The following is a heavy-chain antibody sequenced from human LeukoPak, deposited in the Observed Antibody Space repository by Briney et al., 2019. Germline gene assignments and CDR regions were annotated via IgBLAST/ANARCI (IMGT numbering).Heavy chain of an antibody. CDR3: ARSSPAYDGSGFPLAGAPATFDS. J-gene: IGHJ4*02. V-gene: IGHV4-30-4*01. D-gene: IGHD3-22*01. CDR1: GGSISSGDYF. Sequence: SQTLSLTCSVSGGSISSGDYFWSWIRQPPGKGLEWIGYIHHSGSTYYNPSLKSRVVASVDTSKDQSSLNLTSVTAADTAVYFCARSSPAYDGSGFPLAGAPATFDSWGQGTLVTVSS. CDR2: IHHSGST.